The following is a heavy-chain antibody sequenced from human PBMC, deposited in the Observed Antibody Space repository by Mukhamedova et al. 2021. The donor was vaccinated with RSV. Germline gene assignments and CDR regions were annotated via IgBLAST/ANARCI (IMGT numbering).Heavy chain of an antibody. V-gene: IGHV3-49*02. J-gene: IGHJ4*02. Sequence: NKDFGGTTGYAASVTGRFTISRDDSKSIAYLEMNSLKTEDTAIYYCARGRGTYYQFWSGSRGFDSWGQGTLVTVSS. D-gene: IGHD3-3*01. CDR2: NKDFGGTT. CDR3: ARGRGTYYQFWSGSRGFDS.